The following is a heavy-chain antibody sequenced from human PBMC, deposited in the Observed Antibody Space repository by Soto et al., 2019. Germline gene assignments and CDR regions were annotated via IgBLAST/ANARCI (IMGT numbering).Heavy chain of an antibody. D-gene: IGHD2-15*01. CDR1: GFTFSSYW. V-gene: IGHV3-74*01. Sequence: EVQLVESGGGLVQPGGSLRLSCAASGFTFSSYWMHWVRQAPGKGLVWVSRINSDGSSTSYADSVKGRFTISRDNAKTTRYLQMNSLRAEDTVVYYCARVVSGRGFDYGGQGTLVTVSS. CDR2: INSDGSST. J-gene: IGHJ4*02. CDR3: ARVVSGRGFDY.